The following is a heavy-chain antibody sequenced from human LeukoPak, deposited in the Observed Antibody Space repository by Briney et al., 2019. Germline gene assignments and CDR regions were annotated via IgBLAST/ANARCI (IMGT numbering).Heavy chain of an antibody. D-gene: IGHD4-11*01. CDR2: IWGDGTDK. CDR1: GFTFSHFV. CDR3: AKDAQRGFDFSNSLES. Sequence: PGKSLRHSCITSGFTFSHFVMHWVRQAPGRGLQWVAVIWGDGTDKYYGVSVKGRFTISRDNSENTVYLQMNSLRVEDTAVYYCAKDAQRGFDFSNSLESWGQGTLVTVSS. V-gene: IGHV3-33*06. J-gene: IGHJ4*02.